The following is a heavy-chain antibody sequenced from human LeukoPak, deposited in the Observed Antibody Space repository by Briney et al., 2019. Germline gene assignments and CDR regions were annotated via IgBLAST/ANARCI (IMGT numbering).Heavy chain of an antibody. J-gene: IGHJ6*02. CDR2: INPNSGGT. D-gene: IGHD3-22*01. CDR1: GYTFTGYY. V-gene: IGHV1-2*02. Sequence: ASVKVFCKASGYTFTGYYMHWVRQAPGQGLEWMGWINPNSGGTNYAQKFQGRVTMTRDTSISTAYMELSRLRSDDTAVYYCARCYYDSSGYFSTIKKYYYYGMDVWGQGTTVTVSS. CDR3: ARCYYDSSGYFSTIKKYYYYGMDV.